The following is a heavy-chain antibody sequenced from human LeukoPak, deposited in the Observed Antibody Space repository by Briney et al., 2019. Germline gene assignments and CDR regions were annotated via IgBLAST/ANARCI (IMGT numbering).Heavy chain of an antibody. CDR3: ARVRSSGWFSRHAFDI. CDR1: GGSISSSSYY. CDR2: INHSGST. J-gene: IGHJ3*02. D-gene: IGHD6-19*01. Sequence: SETLSLTCTVSGGSISSSSYYWSWIRQPPGKGLEWIGEINHSGSTNYNPSLKSRVTISVDTSKNQFSLKLSSVTAADTAVYYCARVRSSGWFSRHAFDIWGQGTMVTVSS. V-gene: IGHV4-39*07.